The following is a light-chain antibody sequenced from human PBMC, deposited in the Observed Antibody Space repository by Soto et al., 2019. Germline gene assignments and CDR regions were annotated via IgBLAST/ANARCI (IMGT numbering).Light chain of an antibody. CDR1: QSVSSY. Sequence: EQVMTQSPATLSVSLGERATLPCRTSQSVSSYLAWYQKKPGQAPRLLIYGASTRATGIPARFSGSGSGTEFTLTISSLQSEDFAIYYCQQYDTWPGTFGQGTKVDIK. CDR2: GAS. CDR3: QQYDTWPGT. V-gene: IGKV3-15*01. J-gene: IGKJ1*01.